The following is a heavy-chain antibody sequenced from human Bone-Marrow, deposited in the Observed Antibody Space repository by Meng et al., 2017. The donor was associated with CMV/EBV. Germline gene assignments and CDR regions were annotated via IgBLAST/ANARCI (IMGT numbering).Heavy chain of an antibody. CDR2: IYWNDDK. V-gene: IGHV2-5*01. J-gene: IGHJ4*02. Sequence: GVGWIRQPPGRALEWLALIYWNDDKNYSPSLDDRLTITKDTSRNQVVLTMTNVDPADTATYYCAHSRQYYDYVWGNYRKIFDSWGLGALVTVSS. CDR3: AHSRQYYDYVWGNYRKIFDS. CDR1: G. D-gene: IGHD3-16*02.